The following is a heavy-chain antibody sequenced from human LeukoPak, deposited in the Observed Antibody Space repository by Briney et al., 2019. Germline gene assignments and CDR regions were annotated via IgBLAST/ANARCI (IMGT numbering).Heavy chain of an antibody. D-gene: IGHD1-26*01. CDR1: GYSISSYYY. CDR3: ARGKSRGSHIDY. Sequence: PPETLSVTRTVSGYSISSYYYWGLLRQPPGKGAEWVGSIYHSGRSYYNPSLKSRVTISVDTSKTQFSLKLRSVTAADTDVYYCARGKSRGSHIDYWGKGTLVTVAS. CDR2: IYHSGRS. J-gene: IGHJ4*02. V-gene: IGHV4-38-2*02.